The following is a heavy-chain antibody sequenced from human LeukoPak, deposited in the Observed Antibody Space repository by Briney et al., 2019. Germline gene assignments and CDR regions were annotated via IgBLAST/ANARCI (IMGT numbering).Heavy chain of an antibody. D-gene: IGHD4-11*01. CDR3: ASLSNTPDWYFDL. J-gene: IGHJ2*01. CDR1: GGSISSYY. V-gene: IGHV4-59*08. Sequence: PSETLSLTCTVSGGSISSYYSSWIRQPPGKGLEWIGYIYYSGSTNYNPSLKSRVTISVDTSKNQFSLKLSTVTAADTAVYYCASLSNTPDWYFDLWGRGTLVTVSS. CDR2: IYYSGST.